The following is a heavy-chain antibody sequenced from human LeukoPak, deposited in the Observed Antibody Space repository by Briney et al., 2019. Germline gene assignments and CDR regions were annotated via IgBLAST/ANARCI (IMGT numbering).Heavy chain of an antibody. D-gene: IGHD6-6*01. Sequence: GGSLRLSCAASGFTFSSYAMSWVRQAPGKGLEWVSAISGSGGSTYYAVSVKGRFTIFRDNSKNTLYLQMNSLRAEDTAVYYCAKRGTYSSSSSDYWGQGTLVTVSS. V-gene: IGHV3-23*01. CDR1: GFTFSSYA. J-gene: IGHJ4*02. CDR3: AKRGTYSSSSSDY. CDR2: ISGSGGST.